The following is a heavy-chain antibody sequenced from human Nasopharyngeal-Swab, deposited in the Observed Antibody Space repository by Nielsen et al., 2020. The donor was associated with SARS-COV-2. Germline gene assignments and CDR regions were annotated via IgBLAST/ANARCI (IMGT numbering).Heavy chain of an antibody. J-gene: IGHJ6*03. CDR1: GFTFSSYA. V-gene: IGHV3-30-3*01. Sequence: GGSLRLPCAASGFTFSSYAMHWVRQAPGRGLEWVAVISYDGSNKYYADSVKGRFTISRDNSKNTLYLQMNSLRAEDTAVYYCARKADWSLYYYYMDVWGKGTTVTVSS. CDR3: ARKADWSLYYYYMDV. D-gene: IGHD3-9*01. CDR2: ISYDGSNK.